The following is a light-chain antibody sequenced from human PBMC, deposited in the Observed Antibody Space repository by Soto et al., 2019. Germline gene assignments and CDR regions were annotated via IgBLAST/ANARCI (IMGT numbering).Light chain of an antibody. V-gene: IGKV3-20*01. CDR1: QSVSNSY. CDR2: GAF. J-gene: IGKJ4*01. Sequence: EIVLTQSPGTLSLSPGERATLSCRSSQSVSNSYLAWYQQKPGQAPRLLINGAFSRATGIPDTFSGSGSGTDFTLPISRLQPADFAVYYCQQYGSSPSTFGGGTKVAIK. CDR3: QQYGSSPST.